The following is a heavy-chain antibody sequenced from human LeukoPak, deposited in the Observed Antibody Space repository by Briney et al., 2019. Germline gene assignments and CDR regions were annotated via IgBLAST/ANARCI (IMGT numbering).Heavy chain of an antibody. V-gene: IGHV4-4*07. D-gene: IGHD3-22*01. Sequence: KSSETLSLTCTVSGGSISSYYWSWIRQPAGKGLEWIGRIYTSGSTNYNPSLKSRVTMSVDTSKNQFSLKLSPVTAADTAVYYCARDSGDSSGYYQSTYNWFDPWGQGTLVTVSS. CDR2: IYTSGST. CDR1: GGSISSYY. J-gene: IGHJ5*02. CDR3: ARDSGDSSGYYQSTYNWFDP.